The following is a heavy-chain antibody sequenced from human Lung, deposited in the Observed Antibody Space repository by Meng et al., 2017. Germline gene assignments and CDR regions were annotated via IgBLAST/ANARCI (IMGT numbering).Heavy chain of an antibody. J-gene: IGHJ4*02. D-gene: IGHD5-12*01. Sequence: VQLGGFGGGLVKPGGSLGLSCEGSGFTFSNAYMTWVRQVPGKRLEWVGRIKSIPDGETIDYAAPVKGRFTISRDDSKNTVYLQMNSLKTEDTAVYYCSGHIDYWGQGTLVTVSS. V-gene: IGHV3-15*01. CDR1: GFTFSNAY. CDR2: IKSIPDGETI. CDR3: SGHIDY.